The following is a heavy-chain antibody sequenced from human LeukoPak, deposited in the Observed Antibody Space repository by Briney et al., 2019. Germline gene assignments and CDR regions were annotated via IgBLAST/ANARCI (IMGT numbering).Heavy chain of an antibody. J-gene: IGHJ4*02. CDR3: AIGPRQKRGLSTY. CDR2: ISGSGTNT. D-gene: IGHD3/OR15-3a*01. Sequence: GGSLRLSCSASGFTFSSYVMSWVGQALGREVEWVSCISGSGTNTYYADSAKGRFTIYRDNSKSTLYLQVDSLRVDNTAVYYCAIGPRQKRGLSTYWGQGTLVTVS. CDR1: GFTFSSYV. V-gene: IGHV3-23*01.